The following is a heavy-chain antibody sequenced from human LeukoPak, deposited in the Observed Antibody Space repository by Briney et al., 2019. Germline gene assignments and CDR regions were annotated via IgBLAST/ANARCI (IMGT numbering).Heavy chain of an antibody. D-gene: IGHD3-10*01. Sequence: AGSLRLSCAPSGLTFSNAWMSWVRHPPGKGREWVGCIKSKADGGTTDYAAPVKGRFTISRDDSKNTLYLQMNSLKTEDTAVYYCTTDLLLWFGEPTKMLDYWGQGTLVTVSS. CDR3: TTDLLLWFGEPTKMLDY. J-gene: IGHJ4*02. CDR2: IKSKADGGTT. V-gene: IGHV3-15*01. CDR1: GLTFSNAW.